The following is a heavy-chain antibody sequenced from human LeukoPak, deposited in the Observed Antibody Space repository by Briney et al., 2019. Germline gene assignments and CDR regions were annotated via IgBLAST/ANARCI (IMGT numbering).Heavy chain of an antibody. V-gene: IGHV3-7*01. CDR1: GFTFSSYW. D-gene: IGHD3-22*01. CDR2: IKQDGIEK. CDR3: ARVKSSGYYRFDY. J-gene: IGHJ4*02. Sequence: GSLRLSCAASGFTFSSYWMRWVRQGPGKGLEWVANIKQDGIEKLYVDSVKGRFTISRENAKNSLYLQMNSLRDEDTAVYYCARVKSSGYYRFDYWGQGTLVTVSS.